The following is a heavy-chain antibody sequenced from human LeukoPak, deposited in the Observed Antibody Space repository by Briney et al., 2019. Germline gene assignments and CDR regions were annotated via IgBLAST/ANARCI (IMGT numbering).Heavy chain of an antibody. V-gene: IGHV3-30*18. CDR2: ISYDGSNK. D-gene: IGHD2-15*01. CDR3: DEDGHGSGWSRFYYFDY. CDR1: GFTFSSYG. J-gene: IGHJ4*02. Sequence: GGSLRLSCAASGFTFSSYGMHWVRQAPGKGLEWVAVISYDGSNKLYADSVKGRFTISRDNPKNTLFVQMNSLRAEDTAVYYCDEDGHGSGWSRFYYFDYWGQGTLVTVSS.